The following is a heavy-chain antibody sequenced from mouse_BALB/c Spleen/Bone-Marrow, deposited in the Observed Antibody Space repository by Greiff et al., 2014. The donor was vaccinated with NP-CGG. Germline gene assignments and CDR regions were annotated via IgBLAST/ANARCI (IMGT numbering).Heavy chain of an antibody. Sequence: QVQLKQSGAELVKPGAPVRLSCKASGYTFTSYWMNWVKRRPGRGLEWIGRIDPSDSETHYNQKFKDKATLTVDRSSSTAYIQLSSLTSEDSAVYYCARALGDGYYYAMDYWGQGTSVTVSS. CDR3: ARALGDGYYYAMDY. D-gene: IGHD2-3*01. CDR2: IDPSDSET. CDR1: GYTFTSYW. J-gene: IGHJ4*01. V-gene: IGHV1-69*02.